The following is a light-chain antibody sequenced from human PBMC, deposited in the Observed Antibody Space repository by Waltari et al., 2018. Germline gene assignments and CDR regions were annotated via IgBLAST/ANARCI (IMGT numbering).Light chain of an antibody. CDR2: EVT. Sequence: QSALTQPASVSGSPGQSITISCTGASSDVGTYNLVSWYQQHPGKAPKLMIYEVTKRPSGVSNLFAGSKSGDSASLTISGLQAEDEADYYCCSYAGTLTPVVFGGGTKLTVL. J-gene: IGLJ2*01. CDR3: CSYAGTLTPVV. V-gene: IGLV2-23*02. CDR1: SSDVGTYNL.